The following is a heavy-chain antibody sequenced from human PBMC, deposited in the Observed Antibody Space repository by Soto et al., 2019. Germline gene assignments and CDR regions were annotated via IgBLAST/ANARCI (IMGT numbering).Heavy chain of an antibody. D-gene: IGHD1-26*01. V-gene: IGHV3-74*01. CDR3: AILRSGSYGPYYYGMDV. CDR2: INSDGSST. CDR1: GFTFSSYW. J-gene: IGHJ6*02. Sequence: PGVSLRLSCGASGFTFSSYWMHWVRQAQGKGLVWVSRINSDGSSTSYADSVKGRFTISRDNAKNTLYLQMNSLRAEDTAVYYCAILRSGSYGPYYYGMDVWGQGTTVTVSS.